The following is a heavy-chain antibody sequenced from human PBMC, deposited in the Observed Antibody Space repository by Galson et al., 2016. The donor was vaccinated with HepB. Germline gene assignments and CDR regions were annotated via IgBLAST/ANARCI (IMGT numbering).Heavy chain of an antibody. Sequence: SLRLSCAASGFAFDDYAMHWVRQAPGKGLEWVSGISWNSGNIGYVGSVKGRFTISRDNAKKSLFLQMNSLRPEDTALYYCAKPLTLLRGVLASWGQGTLVTVSS. J-gene: IGHJ5*02. V-gene: IGHV3-9*01. CDR3: AKPLTLLRGVLAS. CDR2: ISWNSGNI. CDR1: GFAFDDYA. D-gene: IGHD3-10*01.